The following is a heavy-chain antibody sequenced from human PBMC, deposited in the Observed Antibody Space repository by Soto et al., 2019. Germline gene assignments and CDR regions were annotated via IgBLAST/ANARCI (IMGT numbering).Heavy chain of an antibody. J-gene: IGHJ4*02. Sequence: GGSLRLSCEASGFTFKNYGMHWVRQAPGKGLEWVAVIWHDGSNKYYADSVKGRFTISRDNSKNTLYLQMNSLRVEDTAVYFCAKRLLGDYYFDSWGPGTLVTVSS. CDR3: AKRLLGDYYFDS. D-gene: IGHD3-16*01. V-gene: IGHV3-30*02. CDR2: IWHDGSNK. CDR1: GFTFKNYG.